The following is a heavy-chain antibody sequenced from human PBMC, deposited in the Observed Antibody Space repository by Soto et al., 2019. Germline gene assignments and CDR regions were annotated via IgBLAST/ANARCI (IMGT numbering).Heavy chain of an antibody. J-gene: IGHJ5*02. D-gene: IGHD3-3*01. CDR3: ARITRS. V-gene: IGHV3-23*01. Sequence: EVRLLESGGGLVQPGGSLRLSCAASGLTVGSSAMTWVRQAPGKGLEWISSLSGDGKATYYADSVKGRFSISRDISKHTLFLQMDSLRVEDTAIYFCARITRSWGQGTRSPSPQ. CDR2: LSGDGKAT. CDR1: GLTVGSSA.